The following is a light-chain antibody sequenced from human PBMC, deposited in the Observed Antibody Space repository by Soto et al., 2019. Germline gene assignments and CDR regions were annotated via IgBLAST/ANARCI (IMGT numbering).Light chain of an antibody. CDR3: QQCGSSPLT. J-gene: IGKJ4*01. CDR1: QSVSSSY. CDR2: GAS. V-gene: IGKV3-20*01. Sequence: EIVLTQSPGTLSLSPGERATLSCRASQSVSSSYFAWYQQKPCQAPRLLIYGASSRATGIPDRFSGSGSGTDFPLTISRLEPEDFAVYYCQQCGSSPLTFGGGTKVEIK.